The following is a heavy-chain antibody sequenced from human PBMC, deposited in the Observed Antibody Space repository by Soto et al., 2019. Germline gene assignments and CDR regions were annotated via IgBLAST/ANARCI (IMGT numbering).Heavy chain of an antibody. V-gene: IGHV3-33*01. J-gene: IGHJ3*02. CDR3: ARDKFRDAFDI. CDR1: GFTFSSYG. Sequence: GGSLRLSCAASGFTFSSYGMHWVRQAPGKGLEWVAVIWYDGSNKYYADSVKGRFTISRDNSKNTLYLQMNSLRAEDTAVYYCARDKFRDAFDIWGQGTMVTVS. CDR2: IWYDGSNK.